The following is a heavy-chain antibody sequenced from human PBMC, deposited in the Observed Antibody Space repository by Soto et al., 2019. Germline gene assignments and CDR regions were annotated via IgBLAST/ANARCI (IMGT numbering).Heavy chain of an antibody. Sequence: EVQLVESGGGLVQPGGSLRLSCAASGFTFSSYSMNWVRQPPGKGLEWVSYISSSGNRIQYAASAEGRFTISRDNAKMSLYLQMNSLRDEDTAMYYCARVTASGEYASADFQDWGQGTLVAVSS. V-gene: IGHV3-48*02. D-gene: IGHD4-17*01. CDR1: GFTFSSYS. J-gene: IGHJ1*01. CDR2: ISSSGNRI. CDR3: ARVTASGEYASADFQD.